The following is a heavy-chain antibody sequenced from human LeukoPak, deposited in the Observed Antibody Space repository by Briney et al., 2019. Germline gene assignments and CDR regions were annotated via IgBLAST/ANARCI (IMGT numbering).Heavy chain of an antibody. Sequence: GGSLRLSCAASGFTFSSYAMHWVRQAPGKGLEWVAVISYDGSNKYYADSVKGRFTISRDNSKNTLYLQVNSLRAEDTAVYYCARTMVRGTNYYYGMDVWGQGTTVTVSS. D-gene: IGHD3-10*01. CDR2: ISYDGSNK. CDR3: ARTMVRGTNYYYGMDV. V-gene: IGHV3-30-3*01. CDR1: GFTFSSYA. J-gene: IGHJ6*02.